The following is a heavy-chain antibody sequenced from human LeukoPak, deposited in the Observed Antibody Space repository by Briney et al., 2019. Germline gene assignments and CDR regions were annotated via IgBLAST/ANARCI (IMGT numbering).Heavy chain of an antibody. CDR3: ARDSGDYYYDY. V-gene: IGHV1-2*04. CDR1: GYTFTGYY. D-gene: IGHD4-17*01. CDR2: INPNSGGT. Sequence: GASVKVSCKASGYTFTGYYMHWVRQAPGQGLEWMGWINPNSGGTNYAQKFRGWVTMTRDTSISTAYMELSRLRSDDTAVYYCARDSGDYYYDYWGQGTLVTVSS. J-gene: IGHJ4*02.